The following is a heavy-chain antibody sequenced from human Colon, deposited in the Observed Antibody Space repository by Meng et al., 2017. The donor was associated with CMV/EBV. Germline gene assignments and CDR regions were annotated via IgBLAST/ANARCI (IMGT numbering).Heavy chain of an antibody. Sequence: GSLRLSCAASGFTFSTSWMHWIRQVPGKGLEWVAILTPDGRDTYYVDSVKGRFTISRDNAKDSLYLQMNSLRAEDTALYYCARVPRSDLAYWGQGTLVTVSS. CDR2: LTPDGRDT. V-gene: IGHV3-7*01. J-gene: IGHJ4*02. CDR1: GFTFSTSW. CDR3: ARVPRSDLAY.